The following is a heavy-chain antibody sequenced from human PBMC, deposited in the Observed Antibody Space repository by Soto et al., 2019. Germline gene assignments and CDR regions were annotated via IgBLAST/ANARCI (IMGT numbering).Heavy chain of an antibody. Sequence: QVQLVESGGGVVQPGRSLRLSCSASKFTFSSYAMHWVRQAPGKGLEWVAVISYDGSHKNHADSVKGRFIISRDNSEDTLYLQMNSLRTDDTAVYYCAREEPAIFDNWGQGTLVAV. CDR1: KFTFSSYA. D-gene: IGHD1-26*01. V-gene: IGHV3-30-3*01. CDR2: ISYDGSHK. J-gene: IGHJ4*02. CDR3: AREEPAIFDN.